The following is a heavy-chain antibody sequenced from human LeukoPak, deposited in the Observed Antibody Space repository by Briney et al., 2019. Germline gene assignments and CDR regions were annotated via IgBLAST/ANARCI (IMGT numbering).Heavy chain of an antibody. J-gene: IGHJ4*02. D-gene: IGHD3-10*01. CDR3: ARDRGGGRTPDY. V-gene: IGHV3-9*01. Sequence: PGRSLRLSCAASGFTFDDYAMHWVRQAPGKGLEWVSGISWNSGSIGYADSVKGRFTISRDNAKNSLYLQMNSLRAEDTALYYCARDRGGGRTPDYWGQGTLVTVSS. CDR1: GFTFDDYA. CDR2: ISWNSGSI.